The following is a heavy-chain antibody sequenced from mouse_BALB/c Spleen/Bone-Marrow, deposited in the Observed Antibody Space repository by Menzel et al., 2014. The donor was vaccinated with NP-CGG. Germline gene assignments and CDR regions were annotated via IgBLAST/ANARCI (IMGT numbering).Heavy chain of an antibody. CDR2: INPSNGGT. J-gene: IGHJ4*01. V-gene: IGHV1S81*02. CDR1: GYTFTSYY. D-gene: IGHD5-1*01. Sequence: VHLVESGAELVKPGASVKLSCKASGYTFTSYYMYWVKQRPGQGLEWIGEINPSNGGTNFNEKFMSRATLTVDKSSSTAYMQLSSLTSEDSAVYYCTRLPHWGQGTSVTVSS. CDR3: TRLPH.